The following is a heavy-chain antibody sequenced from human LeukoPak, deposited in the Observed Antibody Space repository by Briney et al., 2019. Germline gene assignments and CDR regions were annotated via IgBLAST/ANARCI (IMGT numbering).Heavy chain of an antibody. CDR1: GYTFTSYG. CDR3: ASGPGTPKGIDY. V-gene: IGHV1-69*13. J-gene: IGHJ4*02. D-gene: IGHD1-26*01. CDR2: IITIFGTA. Sequence: SVKVSCTASGYTFTSYGVSWVRQAPGQGLEWMGGIITIFGTANYAQKFQGRVTITADESTSTAYMELSSLRSEDTAVYYCASGPGTPKGIDYWGQGTLVTVSS.